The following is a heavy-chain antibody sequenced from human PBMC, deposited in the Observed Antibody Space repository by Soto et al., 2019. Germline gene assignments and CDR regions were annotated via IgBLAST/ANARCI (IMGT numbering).Heavy chain of an antibody. J-gene: IGHJ3*02. V-gene: IGHV4-4*07. CDR3: ARDSPYYYDSSGYWDAFDI. Sequence: KSSETLSLTCTVSGGSISSYYWSWIRQPAGKGLEWIGRIYTSGSTNYNPSLKSRVTMSVDTSKNQFSLKLSSVTAADTAVYYCARDSPYYYDSSGYWDAFDIWGQGTMVTVSS. D-gene: IGHD3-22*01. CDR1: GGSISSYY. CDR2: IYTSGST.